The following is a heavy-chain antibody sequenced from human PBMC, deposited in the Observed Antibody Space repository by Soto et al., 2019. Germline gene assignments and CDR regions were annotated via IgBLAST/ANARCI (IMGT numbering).Heavy chain of an antibody. CDR1: GGSISTYY. V-gene: IGHV4-59*01. CDR3: AGVGVAY. Sequence: QVQLQESGPGLVKPSETLSLTCTVSGGSISTYYWSWSRQPPGKGLEWIGYIYYSGSTNYNPSLMSRVTISVDTSKNQFSLKLSSVTAADTAVYYCAGVGVAYWGQGTLVTVSS. D-gene: IGHD1-26*01. CDR2: IYYSGST. J-gene: IGHJ4*02.